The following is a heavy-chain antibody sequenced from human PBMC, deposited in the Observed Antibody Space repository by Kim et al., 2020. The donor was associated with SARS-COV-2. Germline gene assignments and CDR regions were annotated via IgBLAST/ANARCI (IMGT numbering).Heavy chain of an antibody. J-gene: IGHJ6*03. D-gene: IGHD3-3*01. V-gene: IGHV2-70*11. Sequence: SGPTLVKPTQTLTLTCTFSGFSLSTSGMCVSWIRQPPGKALEWLARIDWDDDKYYSTSLKTRLTISKDTSKNQVVLTMTNMDPVDTATYYCARNRFYRIFGGEGQYMGVWGQGATVTVSS. CDR2: IDWDDDK. CDR3: ARNRFYRIFGGEGQYMGV. CDR1: GFSLSTSGMC.